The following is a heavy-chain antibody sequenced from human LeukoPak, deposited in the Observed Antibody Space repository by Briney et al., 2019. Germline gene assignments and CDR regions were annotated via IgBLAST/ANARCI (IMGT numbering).Heavy chain of an antibody. Sequence: SETLSLTCTVSGGSISSYYWSWIRQPPGKGLEWIGYIYYSGSTNYNPSLKSRVTISVDTSKNQFSLKLISVTAADTAVYYCARGRRGRSSSWGQGTLVTVSS. J-gene: IGHJ4*02. CDR2: IYYSGST. V-gene: IGHV4-59*12. D-gene: IGHD6-13*01. CDR3: ARGRRGRSSS. CDR1: GGSISSYY.